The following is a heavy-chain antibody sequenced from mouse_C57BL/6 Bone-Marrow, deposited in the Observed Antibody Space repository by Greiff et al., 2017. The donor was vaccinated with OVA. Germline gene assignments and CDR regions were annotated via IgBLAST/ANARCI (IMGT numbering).Heavy chain of an antibody. V-gene: IGHV1-54*01. D-gene: IGHD1-1*01. J-gene: IGHJ3*01. CDR1: GYAFTNYL. CDR2: INTGSGGT. CDR3: GRDYGSSYPFEY. Sequence: QVQLQQSGAELVRPGTSVKVSCKASGYAFTNYLIEWVKQRPGQGLEWIGVINTGSGGTNYNEKFKGKATLTADKSSSTAYMQLSSLASEDSAVYFCGRDYGSSYPFEYWGQGTLVTVSA.